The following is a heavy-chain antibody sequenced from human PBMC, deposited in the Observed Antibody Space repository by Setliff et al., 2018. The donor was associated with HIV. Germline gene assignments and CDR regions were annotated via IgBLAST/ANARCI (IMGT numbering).Heavy chain of an antibody. Sequence: PSETLSLTCAVYGGALSAYYWSWIRQSPGKGLEWIGEISHSGSTKYNPSLRSRVTISVDTSKNQFSLKLISVTAADTAVYYCAARGALTDWTYYWGQGALVTVSS. J-gene: IGHJ4*02. CDR3: AARGALTDWTYY. V-gene: IGHV4-34*01. D-gene: IGHD3-9*01. CDR1: GGALSAYY. CDR2: ISHSGST.